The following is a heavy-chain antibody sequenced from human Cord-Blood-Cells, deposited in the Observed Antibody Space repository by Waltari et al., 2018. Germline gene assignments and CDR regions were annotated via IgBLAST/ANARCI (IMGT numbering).Heavy chain of an antibody. J-gene: IGHJ4*02. V-gene: IGHV4-38-2*01. CDR2: IYHSGST. D-gene: IGHD4-17*01. CDR1: GYSISSGSS. Sequence: QVQLQESGPGLVKPSETLSLTCAVSGYSISSGSSWGWIRQPPGKGLEWIGSIYHSGSTYYNPSLKSRVTISVDTSKNQFSLKLSSVTAADTAVYYCAKQDYGDYVWYWGQGTLVTVSS. CDR3: AKQDYGDYVWY.